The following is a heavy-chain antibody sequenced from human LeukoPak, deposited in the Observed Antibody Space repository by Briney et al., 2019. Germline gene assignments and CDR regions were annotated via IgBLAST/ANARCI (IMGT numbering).Heavy chain of an antibody. Sequence: ASVKVSCKASGYTFTSFGIRGVRQAPGQGLEWMGWISAYNGNTNYVQKFQGRVTMTTDISTSTAYMELRSLRSDDTAVFYCVRDLGVDTSMIFFDYWGQGTLVTVSS. D-gene: IGHD5-18*01. CDR2: ISAYNGNT. J-gene: IGHJ4*02. CDR3: VRDLGVDTSMIFFDY. V-gene: IGHV1-18*01. CDR1: GYTFTSFG.